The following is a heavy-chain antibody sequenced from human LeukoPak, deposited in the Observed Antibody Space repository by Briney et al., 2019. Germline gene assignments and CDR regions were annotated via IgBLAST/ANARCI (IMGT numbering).Heavy chain of an antibody. Sequence: GGSLRLSCAASGFTFSSYAMHWVRQAPGKGLEYVSAISSNGGSTYYANSVKGRFTISRDNSKNTLYLQMGSLRAEDMAVYYCARDRDGDYGYYYYMDVWGKGTTVTVSS. V-gene: IGHV3-64*01. CDR2: ISSNGGST. J-gene: IGHJ6*03. D-gene: IGHD4-17*01. CDR3: ARDRDGDYGYYYYMDV. CDR1: GFTFSSYA.